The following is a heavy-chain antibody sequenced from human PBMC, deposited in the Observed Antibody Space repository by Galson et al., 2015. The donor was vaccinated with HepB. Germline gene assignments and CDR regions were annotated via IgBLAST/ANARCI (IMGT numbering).Heavy chain of an antibody. Sequence: SVRLSCAASGFTFRSYSMNWVRQAPGEGLEWVSSISSSRSYIYYADSVKGRFTISRDNAKNSLYLQMNSLRAEDTAVYYCAREPTRVVAAAGTPDDAFDIWGQGTMVTVSS. CDR1: GFTFRSYS. J-gene: IGHJ3*02. V-gene: IGHV3-21*01. CDR3: AREPTRVVAAAGTPDDAFDI. D-gene: IGHD6-13*01. CDR2: ISSSRSYI.